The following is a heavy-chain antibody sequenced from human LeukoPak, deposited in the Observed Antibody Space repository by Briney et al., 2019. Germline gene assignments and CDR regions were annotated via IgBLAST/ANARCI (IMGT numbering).Heavy chain of an antibody. Sequence: GGSLRLSCAASGFTFSSYAMGWVRQAPGKGLEWVSAISGSGGSTYYADSVKGRFTISRDNSKNTLYLQMNSLRAEDTAVYYCAKSMTGRPVYYFDYWGQGTLVTVSS. CDR3: AKSMTGRPVYYFDY. CDR1: GFTFSSYA. CDR2: ISGSGGST. D-gene: IGHD2/OR15-2a*01. J-gene: IGHJ4*02. V-gene: IGHV3-23*01.